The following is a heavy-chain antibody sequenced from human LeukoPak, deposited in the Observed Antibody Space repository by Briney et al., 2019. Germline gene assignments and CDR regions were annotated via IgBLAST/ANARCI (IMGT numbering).Heavy chain of an antibody. CDR1: GFTFSSYA. V-gene: IGHV3-64*01. CDR2: ISSTGTST. CDR3: ARAGKKVGAPGSAFDI. D-gene: IGHD1-26*01. J-gene: IGHJ3*02. Sequence: PGGSLRLSCAASGFTFSSYAMHWVRQAPGKGLEYVSAISSTGTSTYYANSVKGRYTISRDNSKNTLYLQMGSLRAEDMAVYYCARAGKKVGAPGSAFDIWGQGTMVTVSS.